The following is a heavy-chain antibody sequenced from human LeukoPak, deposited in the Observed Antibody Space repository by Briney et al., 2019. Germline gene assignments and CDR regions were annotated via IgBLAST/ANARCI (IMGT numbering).Heavy chain of an antibody. J-gene: IGHJ4*02. CDR1: GFTFSSYA. Sequence: GGSLRLSCAASGFTFSSYAMSWVRQAPGKGLGWVSAISGSGGSTYYADSVKGRFTISRDNSKNTLYLQMNSLRAEDTAVYYCAKDFRDGSSSFDYWGQGTLVTVSS. CDR3: AKDFRDGSSSFDY. V-gene: IGHV3-23*01. CDR2: ISGSGGST. D-gene: IGHD6-6*01.